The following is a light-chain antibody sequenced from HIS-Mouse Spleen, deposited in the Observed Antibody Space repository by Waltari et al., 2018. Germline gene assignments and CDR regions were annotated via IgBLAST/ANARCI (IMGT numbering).Light chain of an antibody. J-gene: IGLJ2*01. CDR1: ALPKKY. V-gene: IGLV3-10*01. CDR2: EDS. Sequence: SYELTQPPSVSVSPGQPARRTCSGDALPKKYAYWYQQKSGKAPVLVIYEDSKRPSGIPERFSGSSSGTMATLTISGAQVEDEADYYCYSTDSSGNHRVFGGGTNLTVL. CDR3: YSTDSSGNHRV.